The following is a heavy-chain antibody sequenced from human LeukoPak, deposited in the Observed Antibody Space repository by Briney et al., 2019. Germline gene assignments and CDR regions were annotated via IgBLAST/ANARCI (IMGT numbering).Heavy chain of an antibody. D-gene: IGHD3-3*01. CDR1: GYTFTGYY. Sequence: ASVKASCKASGYTFTGYYMHWVRQAPGQGLEWMGWINPNSGGTNYAQKFQGRVTMTRDTSISTAYMELSRLRSDDTAVYYCARARYDFWSGSSNYFDYWGQGTLVTVSS. CDR3: ARARYDFWSGSSNYFDY. V-gene: IGHV1-2*02. J-gene: IGHJ4*02. CDR2: INPNSGGT.